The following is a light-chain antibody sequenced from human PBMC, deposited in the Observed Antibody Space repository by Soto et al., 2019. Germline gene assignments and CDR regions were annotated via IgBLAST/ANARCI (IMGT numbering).Light chain of an antibody. CDR1: QSVSSSY. Sequence: EIVLTQSPGTLSPGERATLSCRASQSVSSSYLAWYQQKPGQAPRLLIYGASSRATGIPDRFSGSRSGTDFTLTISRLEPEDFAVYYCQQYGSSPPRTFGQGTKVEIK. CDR3: QQYGSSPPRT. CDR2: GAS. V-gene: IGKV3-20*01. J-gene: IGKJ1*01.